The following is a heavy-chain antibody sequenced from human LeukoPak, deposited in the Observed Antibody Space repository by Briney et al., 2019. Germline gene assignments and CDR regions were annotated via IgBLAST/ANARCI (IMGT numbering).Heavy chain of an antibody. CDR1: GFTFNSYS. CDR2: ISSTISYK. V-gene: IGHV3-21*01. D-gene: IGHD1-26*01. J-gene: IGHJ4*02. Sequence: GGSLRLSCAASGFTFNSYSMNWVRQAPGKGLEWVSSISSTISYKYYADSVKGRFTISRDNSENTLYLQMGSLRTEDMAVYYCARRPYSGTYYVDYWGQGTLVTVSS. CDR3: ARRPYSGTYYVDY.